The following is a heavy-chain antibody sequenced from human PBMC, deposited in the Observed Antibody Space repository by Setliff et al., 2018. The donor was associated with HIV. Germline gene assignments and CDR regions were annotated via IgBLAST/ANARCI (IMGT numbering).Heavy chain of an antibody. D-gene: IGHD5-18*01. CDR3: ARGPWIQLWSSELDAFDI. Sequence: PGGSLRLSCATSGFTFSDFYMSWIRQAPGKGLECFSYTSSGGITSYYADSVKGRFTVSRDNAKNSLYLQMSSLRSEDTAVYYCARGPWIQLWSSELDAFDIWGQGTMVTVSS. CDR1: GFTFSDFY. CDR2: TSSGGITS. V-gene: IGHV3-11*01. J-gene: IGHJ3*02.